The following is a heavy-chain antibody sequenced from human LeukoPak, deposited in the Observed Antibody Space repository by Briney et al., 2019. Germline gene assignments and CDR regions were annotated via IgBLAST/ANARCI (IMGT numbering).Heavy chain of an antibody. CDR3: AKSSGYIDYNIYGRVGSYFYYMDV. J-gene: IGHJ6*03. CDR1: GLPLYYYV. CDR2: ISRFRGSI. Sequence: SLTHPCAASGLPLYYYVMLWVRHAAGKGLEWVSCISRFRGSIDYAASVKGRFTISSDSAKNSLYLQMNSRRADDPALFYFAKSSGYIDYNIYGRVGSYFYYMDVWGKGTTVTVSS. V-gene: IGHV3-9*01. D-gene: IGHD4-11*01.